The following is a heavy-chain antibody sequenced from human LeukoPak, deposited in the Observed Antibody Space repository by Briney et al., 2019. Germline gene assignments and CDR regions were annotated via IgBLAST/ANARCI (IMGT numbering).Heavy chain of an antibody. CDR1: GGSFSGYY. CDR3: ARRLITMVRGVRVPVFDY. V-gene: IGHV4-34*01. J-gene: IGHJ4*02. Sequence: SETLSLTCAAYGGSFSGYYWSWIRQPPGKGLEWIGEINHSGSTNYNPPLKSRVTISVDTSKNQFSLKLSSVTAADTAVYYCARRLITMVRGVRVPVFDYWGQGTLVTVSS. D-gene: IGHD3-10*01. CDR2: INHSGST.